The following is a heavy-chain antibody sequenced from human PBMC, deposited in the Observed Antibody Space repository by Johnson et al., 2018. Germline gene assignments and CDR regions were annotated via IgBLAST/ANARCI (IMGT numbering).Heavy chain of an antibody. D-gene: IGHD3-16*01. CDR3: ARDPSFADSYYNYMDA. J-gene: IGHJ6*03. V-gene: IGHV3-11*04. CDR2: ISSGGTAI. Sequence: QVQLVESGGGLVKPGGSLRLSCVASGFTFSDYYMTWIRQAPGQWLEWVSYISSGGTAIYYAASVKGRFTISRDNAKKSLYLQMTSLRAEDAAVYYCARDPSFADSYYNYMDAWGKGTTVTVSS. CDR1: GFTFSDYY.